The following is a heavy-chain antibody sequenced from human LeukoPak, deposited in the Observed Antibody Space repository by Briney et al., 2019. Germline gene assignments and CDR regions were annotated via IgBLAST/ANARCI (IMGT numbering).Heavy chain of an antibody. CDR1: EFSVSSFH. D-gene: IGHD1-26*01. V-gene: IGHV3-66*01. CDR3: AREWESDL. CDR2: IYTGGKT. J-gene: IGHJ5*02. Sequence: QPGGSLRLSCAASEFSVSSFHMSWVRQAPGKGLEWVSIIYTGGKTFYADSVNGRFTISRDNSKNSLYLQMNSLRAEDTAVYYCAREWESDLWGQGTLVTVSS.